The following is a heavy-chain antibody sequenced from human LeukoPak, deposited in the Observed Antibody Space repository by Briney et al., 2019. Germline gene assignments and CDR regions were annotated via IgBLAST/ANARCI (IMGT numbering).Heavy chain of an antibody. Sequence: GGSLRLSCVASGFTVSSNYMSWVRQAPGRGGEWVSVIYIGGSIYYADSVRGRFTISRDNSKNTLYLQMNSLRAEDTAVYYCARGDGYNYWQYWGQGTLVTVSS. V-gene: IGHV3-53*01. CDR1: GFTVSSNY. CDR2: IYIGGSI. CDR3: ARGDGYNYWQY. J-gene: IGHJ4*02. D-gene: IGHD5-24*01.